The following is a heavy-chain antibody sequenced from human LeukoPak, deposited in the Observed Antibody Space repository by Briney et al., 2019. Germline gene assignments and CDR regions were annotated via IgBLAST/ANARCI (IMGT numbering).Heavy chain of an antibody. CDR2: ISSDGTNK. V-gene: IGHV3-30*18. J-gene: IGHJ6*02. D-gene: IGHD1-1*01. Sequence: PGGSLRLSCAASGFTFSSYGMHWVRQAPGKGLEWVALISSDGTNKYYADSVKGRFTISRDNSKNTLYLQMNSLRGEDTALYYCVKVLVTYTVDVWGQGTTVTVSS. CDR3: VKVLVTYTVDV. CDR1: GFTFSSYG.